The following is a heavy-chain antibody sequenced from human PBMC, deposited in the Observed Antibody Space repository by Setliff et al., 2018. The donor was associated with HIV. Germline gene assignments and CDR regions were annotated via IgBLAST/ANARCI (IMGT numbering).Heavy chain of an antibody. CDR1: GGSISANNYY. J-gene: IGHJ6*03. V-gene: IGHV4-39*02. CDR3: ARLDYSNYYSYYIDV. D-gene: IGHD4-4*01. Sequence: PSETLSLTCSVSGGSISANNYYWAWVRQPPGKGLEWIGSVHKSGNSYYKPSLKSRATISVDTSENHFSLRLGSVTAADTAVYYCARLDYSNYYSYYIDVWGEGTMVTVSS. CDR2: VHKSGNS.